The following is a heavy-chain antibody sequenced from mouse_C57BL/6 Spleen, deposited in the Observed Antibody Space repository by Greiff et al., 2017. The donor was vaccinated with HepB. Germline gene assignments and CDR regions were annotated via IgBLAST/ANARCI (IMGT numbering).Heavy chain of an antibody. V-gene: IGHV1-5*01. Sequence: VHVKQSGTVLARPGASVKMSCKTSGYTFTSYWMHWVKQRPGQGLEWIGAIYPGNSDTSYNQKFKGKAKLTAVTSASTAYMELSSLTNEDSAVYYCTPISPGSYYFDYWGQGTTLTVSS. CDR2: IYPGNSDT. CDR3: TPISPGSYYFDY. J-gene: IGHJ2*01. CDR1: GYTFTSYW.